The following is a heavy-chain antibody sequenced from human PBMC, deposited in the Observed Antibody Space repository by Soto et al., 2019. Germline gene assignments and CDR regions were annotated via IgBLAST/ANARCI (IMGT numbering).Heavy chain of an antibody. CDR1: GGSISSGGYY. D-gene: IGHD3-3*01. V-gene: IGHV4-31*03. Sequence: SETLSLTCTVSGGSISSGGYYWSWIRQHPGKGLEWIGYIYYSGSTYYNPSLKSRVTISVDTSKNQFSLKLSSVTAADTAVYYCAREAYDFWSGYSEPDAFDIWGQGTMVTVSS. J-gene: IGHJ3*02. CDR3: AREAYDFWSGYSEPDAFDI. CDR2: IYYSGST.